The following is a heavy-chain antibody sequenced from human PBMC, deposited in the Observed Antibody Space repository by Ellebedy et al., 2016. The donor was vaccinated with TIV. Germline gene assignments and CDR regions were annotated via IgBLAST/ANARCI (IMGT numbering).Heavy chain of an antibody. CDR2: TYYRSKWYN. Sequence: SETLSLTCAISGDSVSSNSAAWNWIRQSPSRGLEWLGRTYYRSKWYNDYAVSVKSRITINPDTSKNQFSLQLNSVTPEDTAVYYCARSYGDYGVYYYYYGMDVWGQGTTVTVSS. V-gene: IGHV6-1*01. D-gene: IGHD4-17*01. CDR1: GDSVSSNSAA. CDR3: ARSYGDYGVYYYYYGMDV. J-gene: IGHJ6*02.